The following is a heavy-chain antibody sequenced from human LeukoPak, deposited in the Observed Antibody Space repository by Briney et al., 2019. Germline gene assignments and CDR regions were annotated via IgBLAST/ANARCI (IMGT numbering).Heavy chain of an antibody. CDR3: ARDRRYYDSSGPGAFDI. J-gene: IGHJ3*02. CDR1: GFTFSSYA. CDR2: ISYDGSNK. Sequence: GGSLRLSCAASGFTFSSYAMHWVRQAPGKGLEWVAVISYDGSNKYYADSVKGRFTISRDNSKNTMYLQMHSLRAEDTAVYYCARDRRYYDSSGPGAFDIWGQGTMVTVSS. V-gene: IGHV3-30-3*01. D-gene: IGHD3-22*01.